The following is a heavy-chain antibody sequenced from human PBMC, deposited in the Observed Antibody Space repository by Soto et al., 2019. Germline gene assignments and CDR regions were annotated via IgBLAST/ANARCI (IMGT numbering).Heavy chain of an antibody. Sequence: SETLSLTCAISGYSITSGYYWGWVRQSPGKGLEWIGSIYHSGKTYYKPSLRSRVTISVDTAKNQFSLRLTSVTAADTAVYYCATDKRVTMIGGWFDPWGQGILVTVSS. CDR3: ATDKRVTMIGGWFDP. D-gene: IGHD3-22*01. V-gene: IGHV4-38-2*02. J-gene: IGHJ5*02. CDR2: IYHSGKT. CDR1: GYSITSGYY.